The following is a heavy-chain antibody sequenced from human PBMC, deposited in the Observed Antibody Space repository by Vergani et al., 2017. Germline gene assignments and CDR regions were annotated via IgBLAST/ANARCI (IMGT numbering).Heavy chain of an antibody. V-gene: IGHV3-66*02. J-gene: IGHJ4*02. CDR3: ARDGPYASTPHPDY. CDR2: IYSGGST. D-gene: IGHD5-24*01. CDR1: GFTVSSNY. Sequence: EVQLVESGGGLVQPGGSLRLSCAASGFTVSSNYMSWVRQAPGKGLEWVSVIYSGGSTYYADSVKGRFPISRDNSKNTRYLPMNSLRAEDTAVYYCARDGPYASTPHPDYWGQGTLVTVSS.